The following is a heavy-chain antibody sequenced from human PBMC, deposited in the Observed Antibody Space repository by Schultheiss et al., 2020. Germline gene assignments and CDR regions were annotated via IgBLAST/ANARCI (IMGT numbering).Heavy chain of an antibody. CDR3: ARVGGAGGGMDV. Sequence: SETLSLTCTVSGGSISSYYWSWIRQPPGKGLEWIGYIYYSGSTNYNPSLKSRVTISVDTSKNQFSLKLSSVTAADTAVYYCARVGGAGGGMDVWGQGTTVTLSS. CDR1: GGSISSYY. V-gene: IGHV4-59*01. CDR2: IYYSGST. J-gene: IGHJ6*02. D-gene: IGHD3-16*01.